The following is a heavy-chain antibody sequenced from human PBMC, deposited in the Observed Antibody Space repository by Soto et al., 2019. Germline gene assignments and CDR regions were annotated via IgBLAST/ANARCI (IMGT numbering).Heavy chain of an antibody. V-gene: IGHV6-1*01. CDR1: GDSVSSNSAA. D-gene: IGHD5-12*01. CDR3: ARVGYSGYDDNWFDP. J-gene: IGHJ5*02. CDR2: TYYRSKWYN. Sequence: SQTLSLPCAISGDSVSSNSAAWNWIRQSPSRGLEWLGRTYYRSKWYNDYAVSVKSRITINPDTSKDQFSLQLNSVTPEDTAVYYCARVGYSGYDDNWFDPWGQGTQVTSPQ.